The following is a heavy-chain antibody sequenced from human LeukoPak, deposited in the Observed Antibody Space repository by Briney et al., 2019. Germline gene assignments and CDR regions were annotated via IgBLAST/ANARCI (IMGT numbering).Heavy chain of an antibody. J-gene: IGHJ4*02. Sequence: SETLSLTCTVSGGSISSVEYSWSWIRQPPGKGLEWIGYIYYSGSTSYNPSLRSRVTISVVTSQNQFSLNLSSVTAADTAVYYCARYSRATGKLDYWGQGTLVTVSS. D-gene: IGHD2-15*01. V-gene: IGHV4-30-4*01. CDR3: ARYSRATGKLDY. CDR2: IYYSGST. CDR1: GGSISSVEYS.